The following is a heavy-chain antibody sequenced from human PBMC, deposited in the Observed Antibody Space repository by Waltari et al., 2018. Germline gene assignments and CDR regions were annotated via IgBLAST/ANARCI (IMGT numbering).Heavy chain of an antibody. V-gene: IGHV3-74*03. J-gene: IGHJ3*01. CDR3: ARAGLLGAFDV. Sequence: VPPVEFGGSLVSAWGSPWIPCSAPGVHLRCSRINWVRQFPGEGLMWVSRIKNDGGSTVDADSVKGRFTISRDDAKNTVSLQMNNLSAEDTALYYCARAGLLGAFDVWGQGTMVTVSS. CDR2: IKNDGGST. D-gene: IGHD2-15*01. CDR1: GVHLRCSR.